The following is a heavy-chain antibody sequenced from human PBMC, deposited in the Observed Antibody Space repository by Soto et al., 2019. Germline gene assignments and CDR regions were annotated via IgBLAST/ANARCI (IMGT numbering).Heavy chain of an antibody. CDR1: GFSLSNARMG. Sequence: SGPTLVNPTETLTLTCTVSGFSLSNARMGVSWIRQPPGKALEWLAHIFSNDEKSYSTSLKSRLTISKDTSKSQVVLTMTNMDTVDTATYYCARTRAWGYCSGGSCYFKYYFDYWGQGTLVTVSS. CDR2: IFSNDEK. J-gene: IGHJ4*02. V-gene: IGHV2-26*01. CDR3: ARTRAWGYCSGGSCYFKYYFDY. D-gene: IGHD2-15*01.